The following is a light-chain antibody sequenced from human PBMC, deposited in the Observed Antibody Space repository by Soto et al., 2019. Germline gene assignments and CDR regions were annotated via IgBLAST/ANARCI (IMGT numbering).Light chain of an antibody. V-gene: IGLV7-43*01. CDR1: TGAVTSGYY. CDR3: LLYYGGAS. J-gene: IGLJ2*01. Sequence: QTVVTQEPSLTVSPGGTVTLTCASGTGAVTSGYYPNWFQQKPGQAPRPLIYSTSHKHSWTPARFSGSLLGVKAALTLSGVQPEDDAEYYCLLYYGGASFGGGTKLTVL. CDR2: STS.